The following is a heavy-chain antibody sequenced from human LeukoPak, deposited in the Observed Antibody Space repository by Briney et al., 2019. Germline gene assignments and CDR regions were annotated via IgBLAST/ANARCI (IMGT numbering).Heavy chain of an antibody. J-gene: IGHJ3*01. CDR2: INPKSGDT. CDR1: GGTFSSYA. D-gene: IGHD3-10*01. V-gene: IGHV1-2*02. Sequence: ASVKVSCKASGGTFSSYAISWVRQAPGQGLEWMGWINPKSGDTHYAQKFQGRVTMTRDTPISTAYMELSRLRSDETAVYYCARTYYYGSGRYSEGASNVWGQGTMVTVSS. CDR3: ARTYYYGSGRYSEGASNV.